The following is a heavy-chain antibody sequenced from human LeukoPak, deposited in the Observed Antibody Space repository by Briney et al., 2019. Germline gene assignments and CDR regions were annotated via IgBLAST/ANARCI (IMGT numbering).Heavy chain of an antibody. D-gene: IGHD2-2*01. J-gene: IGHJ4*02. CDR1: GFTFSSYA. Sequence: GGSLRLFCAASGFTFSSYAMSWVGQAPGKGLEWVSVISRSGDSTYYADSVKGRFTISRDNSKNTLYLHMNSLRAEDTAVYFCAKEDTAGSTGSADYWGQGTLVTVSS. CDR3: AKEDTAGSTGSADY. CDR2: ISRSGDST. V-gene: IGHV3-23*01.